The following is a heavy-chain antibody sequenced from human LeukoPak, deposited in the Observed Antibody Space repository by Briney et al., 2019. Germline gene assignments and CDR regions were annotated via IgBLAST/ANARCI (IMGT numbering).Heavy chain of an antibody. Sequence: SETLSLTCAVYGGSFSGYYWSWIRQPPGKGLEWIGEINHSGSTNYNPSLKSRVTISVDTSKNQFSLKLSSVTAADTAVYYCARERRPPPYYYGSGSSYFDYWGQGTLVTVSS. J-gene: IGHJ4*02. CDR3: ARERRPPPYYYGSGSSYFDY. D-gene: IGHD3-10*01. V-gene: IGHV4-34*01. CDR2: INHSGST. CDR1: GGSFSGYY.